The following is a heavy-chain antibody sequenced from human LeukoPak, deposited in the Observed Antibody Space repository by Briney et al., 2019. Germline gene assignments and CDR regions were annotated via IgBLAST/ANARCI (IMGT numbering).Heavy chain of an antibody. V-gene: IGHV3-23*01. J-gene: IGHJ4*02. CDR2: ISGSGGST. CDR1: GFTFSSYA. CDR3: AKVRHSGYDWYYFDY. Sequence: GGSLRLSCAASGFTFSSYAMSWVRQAPGKGLEWVSAISGSGGSTYYAGSVKGRFTISRDNSKNTLYLQMNSLRAEDTAVYYCAKVRHSGYDWYYFDYWGQGTLVTVSS. D-gene: IGHD5-12*01.